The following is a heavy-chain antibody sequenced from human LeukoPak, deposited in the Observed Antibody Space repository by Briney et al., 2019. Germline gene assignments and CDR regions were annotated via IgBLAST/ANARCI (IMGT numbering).Heavy chain of an antibody. CDR3: ARETGYIDY. CDR2: ISSSSTTI. CDR1: GFTFSSYS. J-gene: IGHJ4*02. D-gene: IGHD3-9*01. Sequence: LGGSLRLPCTASGFTFSSYSINWVRQAPGKGLEWVSYISSSSTTIKYADSVQGRFTISRDNAKNSLYLQMDSLSVEDTAVYYCARETGYIDYWGQGTLVTVSS. V-gene: IGHV3-48*01.